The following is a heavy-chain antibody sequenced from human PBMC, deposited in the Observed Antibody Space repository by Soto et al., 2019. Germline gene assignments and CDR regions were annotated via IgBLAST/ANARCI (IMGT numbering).Heavy chain of an antibody. CDR1: GFTFSAYV. CDR3: ARDRIVVVPAAMMFEY. Sequence: QVQLVESGGGVVQPGRSLRLSCAASGFTFSAYVMHWVRQTPGKGLEWVAVIWYDGSNKYYVDSVKGRFTISRDNSKNTLYLQMDSLRVEDTAVYYCARDRIVVVPAAMMFEYWGQGTLVTVSS. J-gene: IGHJ4*02. D-gene: IGHD2-2*01. V-gene: IGHV3-33*01. CDR2: IWYDGSNK.